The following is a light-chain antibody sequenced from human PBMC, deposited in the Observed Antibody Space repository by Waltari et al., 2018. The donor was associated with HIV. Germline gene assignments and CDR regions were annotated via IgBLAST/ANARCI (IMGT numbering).Light chain of an antibody. CDR2: KAS. CDR1: QSISTW. CDR3: QQYNSYSWT. V-gene: IGKV1-5*03. J-gene: IGKJ1*01. Sequence: DILMTQSPSTLTASIGARFTITCRASQSISTWLSWYQQKPGRAPKRLIYKASTLESGVPSRFSGSGSGTEFTLTISSLQPEDFATYYCQQYNSYSWTFGQGTQVEIK.